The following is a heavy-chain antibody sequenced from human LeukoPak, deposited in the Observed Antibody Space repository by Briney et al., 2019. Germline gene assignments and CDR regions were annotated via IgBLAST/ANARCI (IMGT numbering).Heavy chain of an antibody. CDR2: IYHSGST. D-gene: IGHD2-2*01. CDR1: GGSFSSGGYY. V-gene: IGHV4-30-2*02. J-gene: IGHJ6*03. Sequence: SETLSLTCTVSGGSFSSGGYYWNWIRQPPGKGLEWIGYIYHSGSTYYNPSLKSRVTISIDRSKNQFSLKLSSVTAADTAVYYCARIVVVPAANYYYYYMDVWGKGTTVTVSS. CDR3: ARIVVVPAANYYYYYMDV.